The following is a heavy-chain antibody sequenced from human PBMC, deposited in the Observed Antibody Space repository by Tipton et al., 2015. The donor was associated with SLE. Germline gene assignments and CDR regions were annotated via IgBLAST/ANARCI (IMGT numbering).Heavy chain of an antibody. Sequence: TLSLTCTVSGGSISGYYWSWIRQPPGKGLEWIGEINHSGSTNYNPSLKSRVTISVDTSKNQFSLKLSSVTAADTAVYYCARVRPPLSIFGVVKGTDYYYMDVWGKGTTVTVSS. CDR1: GGSISGYY. D-gene: IGHD3-3*01. CDR2: INHSGST. CDR3: ARVRPPLSIFGVVKGTDYYYMDV. J-gene: IGHJ6*03. V-gene: IGHV4-34*01.